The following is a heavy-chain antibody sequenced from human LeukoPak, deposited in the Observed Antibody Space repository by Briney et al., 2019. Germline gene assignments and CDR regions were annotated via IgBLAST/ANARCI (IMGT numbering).Heavy chain of an antibody. CDR1: GGSIRTGGYY. D-gene: IGHD4-11*01. CDR3: ARADYSSPDLGTFSI. V-gene: IGHV4-31*03. CDR2: LYYTGST. Sequence: SQSLSLTCTVSGGSIRTGGYYWSWIRQHPGKGLEWIGYLYYTGSTYYNPSLKSRVTISVDTSKNQFSLKLSSVTAADTAVYYCARADYSSPDLGTFSIWGQGTMVTVSS. J-gene: IGHJ3*02.